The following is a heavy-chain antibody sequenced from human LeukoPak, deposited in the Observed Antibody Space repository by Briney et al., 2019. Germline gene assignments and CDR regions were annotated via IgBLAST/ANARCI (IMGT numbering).Heavy chain of an antibody. V-gene: IGHV4-39*01. CDR2: IYYSGSA. J-gene: IGHJ4*02. CDR3: AGLVNSAWEFDY. D-gene: IGHD6-19*01. Sequence: SETLSLTCTVSGGSISSATYYWGWIRQPPGKGLEWIGSIYYSGSAYYNPSLESRITISVDTSTNQFSLKLNSVTAADTAVYYCAGLVNSAWEFDYWGRGTLVIVSS. CDR1: GGSISSATYY.